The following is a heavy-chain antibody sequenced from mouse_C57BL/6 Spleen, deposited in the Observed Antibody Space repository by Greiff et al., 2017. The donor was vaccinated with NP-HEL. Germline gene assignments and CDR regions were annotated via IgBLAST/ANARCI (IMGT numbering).Heavy chain of an antibody. J-gene: IGHJ4*01. V-gene: IGHV1-82*01. D-gene: IGHD2-3*01. CDR1: GYAFSSSW. CDR2: IYPGDGDT. CDR3: TRSKTDGYYAMDY. Sequence: VHLVESGPELVKPGASVKISCKASGYAFSSSWMNWVKQRPGKGLEWIGRIYPGDGDTNYNGKFKGKATLTADKSSSTAYMQLSSLTSEDSAVYFCTRSKTDGYYAMDYWGQGTSVTVSS.